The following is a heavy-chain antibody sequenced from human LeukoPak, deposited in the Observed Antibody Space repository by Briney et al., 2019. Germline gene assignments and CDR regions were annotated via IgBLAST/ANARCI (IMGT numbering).Heavy chain of an antibody. CDR3: ARDLYYYDSSGYYYRWFDP. D-gene: IGHD3-22*01. CDR2: FYNSGKT. J-gene: IGHJ5*02. Sequence: SETLSLTCTVSDSSITSDFYWGWLRQPPGKGLEWIGSFYNSGKTYYKPSLESRVTISMDTSKKQFSLKLSSVTAADTAVYYCARDLYYYDSSGYYYRWFDPWGQGTLVTASS. CDR1: DSSITSDFY. V-gene: IGHV4-38-2*02.